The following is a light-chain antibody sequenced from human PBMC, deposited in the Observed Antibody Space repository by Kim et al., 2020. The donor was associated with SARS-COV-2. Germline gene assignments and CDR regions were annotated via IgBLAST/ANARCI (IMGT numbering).Light chain of an antibody. CDR2: RVT. J-gene: IGLJ3*02. CDR3: CSYGGNNNWV. CDR1: SRDIGGFNL. Sequence: GQSITISCSGTSRDIGGFNLVSWYQQHPDTAPKLNIHRVTERPSGVSNRFSASKSGNTASLTISALQAEDEAVYYCCSYGGNNNWVFGGGTQLTVL. V-gene: IGLV2-23*02.